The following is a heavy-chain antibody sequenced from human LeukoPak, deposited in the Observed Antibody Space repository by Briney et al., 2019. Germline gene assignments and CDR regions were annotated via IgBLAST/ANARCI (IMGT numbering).Heavy chain of an antibody. CDR1: GYSFTSYW. V-gene: IGHV5-51*01. CDR3: ARRTIFGVVIDAFDI. J-gene: IGHJ3*02. Sequence: LGESLKISCKGSGYSFTSYWIGWVRQMPGKGLEWMGIIYPGDSDTRYSPSFQGQVTISADRSISTAYLQWSSLKASGTAMYYCARRTIFGVVIDAFDIWGQGTMVTVPS. D-gene: IGHD3-3*01. CDR2: IYPGDSDT.